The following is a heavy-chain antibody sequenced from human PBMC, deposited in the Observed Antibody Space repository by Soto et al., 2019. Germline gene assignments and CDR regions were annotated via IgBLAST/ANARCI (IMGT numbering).Heavy chain of an antibody. CDR1: GYTFTSYG. CDR2: ISAYNGNT. D-gene: IGHD2-21*02. Sequence: GVSVKVSCKASGYTFTSYGISWVRQAPGQGLEWMGWISAYNGNTNYAQKLQGRVTMTTDTSTSTAYMELRSLRSDDTAVYYCARVEASVVVVTANYYYGMDVWGQGTTVTVSS. J-gene: IGHJ6*02. V-gene: IGHV1-18*04. CDR3: ARVEASVVVVTANYYYGMDV.